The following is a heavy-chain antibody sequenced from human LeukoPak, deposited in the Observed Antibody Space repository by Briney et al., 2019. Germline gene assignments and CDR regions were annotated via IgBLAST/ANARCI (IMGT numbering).Heavy chain of an antibody. J-gene: IGHJ6*02. Sequence: ASVKVSCKASGGTFSSYAISWVRQAPGQGLEWMGRIIPILGIANYAQKFQGRVTITADKSTSTAYMELSSLRSEDTAVYYCARPSDTDYYNYGMDVWGQGTTVTVSS. CDR1: GGTFSSYA. CDR2: IIPILGIA. CDR3: ARPSDTDYYNYGMDV. V-gene: IGHV1-69*04.